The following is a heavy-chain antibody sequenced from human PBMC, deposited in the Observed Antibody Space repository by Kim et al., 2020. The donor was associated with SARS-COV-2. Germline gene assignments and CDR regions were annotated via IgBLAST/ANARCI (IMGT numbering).Heavy chain of an antibody. CDR3: AREWRYSGSYPLDY. V-gene: IGHV1-18*04. J-gene: IGHJ4*02. Sequence: ASVKVSCKASGYTFTSYGISWVRQAPGQGLEWMGWISAYNGNTNYAQKPQGRVTMTTDTSTSTAYMELRSLRSDDTAVYYCAREWRYSGSYPLDYWGQGTLVTVSS. CDR2: ISAYNGNT. CDR1: GYTFTSYG. D-gene: IGHD1-26*01.